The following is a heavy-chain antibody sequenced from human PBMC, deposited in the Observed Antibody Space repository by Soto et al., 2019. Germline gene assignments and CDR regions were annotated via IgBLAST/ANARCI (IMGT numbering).Heavy chain of an antibody. Sequence: ASAKVSCNESGYTFTSYYIHWVRQAPGQGLEWMGIINPSGVSTSYAQKFQGRVTMTRDRSTSTVYMELRSLRSEDTAVYYCARTYPEIEMATIPSTHFDSWGQGTLVTGSS. J-gene: IGHJ4*02. CDR1: GYTFTSYY. CDR3: ARTYPEIEMATIPSTHFDS. D-gene: IGHD5-12*01. CDR2: INPSGVST. V-gene: IGHV1-46*01.